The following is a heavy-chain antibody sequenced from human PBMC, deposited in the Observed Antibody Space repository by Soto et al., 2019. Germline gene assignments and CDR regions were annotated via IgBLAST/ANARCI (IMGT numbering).Heavy chain of an antibody. CDR1: GYTFTSYA. V-gene: IGHV1-3*01. CDR3: ARQLGPRRYFDL. CDR2: INAGNGNT. D-gene: IGHD6-6*01. J-gene: IGHJ2*01. Sequence: QVQLVQSGAEVKKPGASVKVSCKASGYTFTSYAMHWVRQAPGQRLEWMGWINAGNGNTKYSQKFQGRVTITRDTSASTAYMELSSLRSEDTAVYYCARQLGPRRYFDLWGRGTLVTVSS.